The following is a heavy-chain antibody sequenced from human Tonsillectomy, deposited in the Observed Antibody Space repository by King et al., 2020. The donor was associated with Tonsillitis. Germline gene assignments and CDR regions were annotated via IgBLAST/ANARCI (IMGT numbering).Heavy chain of an antibody. D-gene: IGHD6-13*01. CDR1: GGSINSYY. Sequence: QLQESGPGLVKPSETLSLTCTVSGGSINSYYWSWIRQPPGKGLEWIAYIYDTGYTNYNPSLKSRVTISVDTSKNQFSLNLNSVTAADTAVYYCAGHEPTAAAGTYYFDYWGQGIWVTVSS. CDR2: IYDTGYT. V-gene: IGHV4-59*08. CDR3: AGHEPTAAAGTYYFDY. J-gene: IGHJ4*02.